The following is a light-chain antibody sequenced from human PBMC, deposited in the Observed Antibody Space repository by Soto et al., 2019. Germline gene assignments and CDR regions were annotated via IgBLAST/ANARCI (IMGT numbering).Light chain of an antibody. V-gene: IGLV2-8*01. CDR1: SSDVGGYNY. J-gene: IGLJ1*01. Sequence: QSVLTQPPSASGSPGQSVAISCTGTSSDVGGYNYVSWYQPHPGKAPKLMIYEVNKRPSGVPDRFSCSKSGNTASLTVSGLQAEHETDYYCSSYAGSSNVFGTGTKVTVL. CDR3: SSYAGSSNV. CDR2: EVN.